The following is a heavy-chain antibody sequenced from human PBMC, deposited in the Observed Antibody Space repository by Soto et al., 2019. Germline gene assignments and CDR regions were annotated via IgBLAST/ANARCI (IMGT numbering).Heavy chain of an antibody. CDR3: ARSIGSNWYFDL. J-gene: IGHJ2*01. CDR2: ISAYNGNT. CDR1: GYTFTSYG. D-gene: IGHD3-10*01. V-gene: IGHV1-18*01. Sequence: QVQLVQSGAEVKKPGASVKVSCKASGYTFTSYGISWVRQAPGQGLEWMGWISAYNGNTNYAQKLQGRVTMTTDTSTSTAYVEVRSLGADDTAVYYCARSIGSNWYFDLWGRGTLVTVSS.